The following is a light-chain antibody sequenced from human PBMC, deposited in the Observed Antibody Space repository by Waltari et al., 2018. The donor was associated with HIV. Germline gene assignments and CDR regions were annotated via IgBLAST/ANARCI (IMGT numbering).Light chain of an antibody. CDR3: GTWDSSLRAVV. V-gene: IGLV1-51*01. CDR2: ANT. J-gene: IGLJ2*01. CDR1: SSNIGNSF. Sequence: QSVLTQPPSVSAAPGQKVTISCSGTSSNIGNSFVTWYQQLPPTAPKVITYANTQRPSGIPDRFSGSKSGTSATLGITGLQTGDEADYYCGTWDSSLRAVVFGGGTRLTVL.